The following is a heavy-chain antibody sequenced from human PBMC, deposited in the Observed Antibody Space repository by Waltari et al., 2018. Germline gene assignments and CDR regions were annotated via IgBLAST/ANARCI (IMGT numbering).Heavy chain of an antibody. CDR2: RKKDGGEE. Sequence: EVQLVESGGGLVQPGGSLRLSCAASGFTLSSYWMSWVRQAPGKGLEWVANRKKDGGEEYDVDSVRGRFTISRDNAKNSLFLQMNSLRPEDTAVYYCARDQWFAFDIWGQGTMVTVSS. J-gene: IGHJ3*02. D-gene: IGHD3-22*01. V-gene: IGHV3-7*01. CDR1: GFTLSSYW. CDR3: ARDQWFAFDI.